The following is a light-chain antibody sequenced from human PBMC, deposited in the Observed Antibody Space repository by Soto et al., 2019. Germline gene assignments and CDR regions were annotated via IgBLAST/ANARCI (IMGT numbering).Light chain of an antibody. Sequence: QSVLTQPPSASGTPGQRVTISCSGSSSNIGSNTVNWYQQLPGTAPKLLIYSNNQRPSGVPDRFSGSKSGTSASLAISGLQAEDEADYYCCSYAGSYSFVFGTGTKLTVL. V-gene: IGLV1-44*01. CDR1: SSNIGSNT. CDR3: CSYAGSYSFV. CDR2: SNN. J-gene: IGLJ1*01.